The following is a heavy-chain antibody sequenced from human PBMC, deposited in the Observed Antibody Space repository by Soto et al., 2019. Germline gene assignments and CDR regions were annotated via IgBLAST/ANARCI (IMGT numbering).Heavy chain of an antibody. CDR3: ARAADDYGDNYFDY. CDR1: GFTFSSYG. Sequence: SLRLSCAASGFTFSSYGMHWVRQAPGKGLEWVAVIWYDGSNKYYADSVKGRFTISRDNSKNTLYLQMNSLRAEDTAVYYCARAADDYGDNYFDYWGQGTLVTVSS. D-gene: IGHD4-17*01. CDR2: IWYDGSNK. J-gene: IGHJ4*02. V-gene: IGHV3-33*01.